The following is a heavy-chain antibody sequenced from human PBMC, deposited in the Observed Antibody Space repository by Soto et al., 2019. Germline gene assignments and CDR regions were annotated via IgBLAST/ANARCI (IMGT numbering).Heavy chain of an antibody. CDR3: ARRRHCGYDSYYKHYYGLDV. D-gene: IGHD2-21*02. CDR2: IIPILTTT. Sequence: QVQLVQSGAEVKKPGSSVKVSCRASGDTFSSYTVNWLRQAPGRGLEWMGRIIPILTTTDYAQNFRGRLTLTADKSTKKVYMALSSLRSEDTAVYYCARRRHCGYDSYYKHYYGLDVWGQGTTVTVAS. V-gene: IGHV1-69*08. CDR1: GDTFSSYT. J-gene: IGHJ6*02.